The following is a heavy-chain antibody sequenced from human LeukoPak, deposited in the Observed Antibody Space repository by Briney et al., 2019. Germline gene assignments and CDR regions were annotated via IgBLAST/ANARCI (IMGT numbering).Heavy chain of an antibody. CDR2: ISWDGGST. D-gene: IGHD3-3*01. CDR1: GFTFDDYA. Sequence: PGGSLRLSCAASGFTFDDYAMHWVRQAPGKGLEWVSLISWDGGSTYYADSVKGRFTISRDNSINSLYLQMNSLRAEDTALYYCAKDSFPKITIFGVVTPDYYYYMDVWGKGTTVTVSS. J-gene: IGHJ6*03. CDR3: AKDSFPKITIFGVVTPDYYYYMDV. V-gene: IGHV3-43D*03.